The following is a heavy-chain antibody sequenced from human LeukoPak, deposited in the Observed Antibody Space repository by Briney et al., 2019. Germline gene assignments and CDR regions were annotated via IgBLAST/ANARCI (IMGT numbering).Heavy chain of an antibody. CDR2: IYNTGST. CDR3: ARGGDYDFWSGYSNYYYMDV. J-gene: IGHJ6*03. D-gene: IGHD3-3*01. CDR1: GASITSYY. Sequence: SETLSLTCTVSGASITSYYWIWIRQPPGKGLEWIGYIYNTGSTSYNPPLKSRVTISEDTSKNQFSLKLSSVTAADTAVYYCARGGDYDFWSGYSNYYYMDVWGKGTTVTVSS. V-gene: IGHV4-59*01.